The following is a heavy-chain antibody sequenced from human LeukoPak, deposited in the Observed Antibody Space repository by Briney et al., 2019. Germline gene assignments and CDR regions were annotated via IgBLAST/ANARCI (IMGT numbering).Heavy chain of an antibody. V-gene: IGHV3-48*01. D-gene: IGHD2-15*01. Sequence: GGSLRLSCAASGFTFSSYSMNWVRQAPGKGLEWISYITISSATIYYADSVKGRFTISRDNAKNSLYLQMNSLRAEDTAVYYCATSESGSGSSRAFDIWGQGTMVTVSS. CDR2: ITISSATI. CDR1: GFTFSSYS. J-gene: IGHJ3*02. CDR3: ATSESGSGSSRAFDI.